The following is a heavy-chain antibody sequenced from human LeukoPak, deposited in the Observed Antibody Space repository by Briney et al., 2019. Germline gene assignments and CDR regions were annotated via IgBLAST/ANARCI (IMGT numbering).Heavy chain of an antibody. CDR3: ASDVVPAAKGYYMDV. J-gene: IGHJ6*03. V-gene: IGHV1-69*05. D-gene: IGHD2-2*01. Sequence: SVKVSCKASGGTFSSYAISRVRQAPGQGLEWMGGIIPIFGTANYAQKSQGRVTITTDESTSTAYMELSSLRSEDTAVYYCASDVVPAAKGYYMDVWGKGTTVTVSS. CDR1: GGTFSSYA. CDR2: IIPIFGTA.